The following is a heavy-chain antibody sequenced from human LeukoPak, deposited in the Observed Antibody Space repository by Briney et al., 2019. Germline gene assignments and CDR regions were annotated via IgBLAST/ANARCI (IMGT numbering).Heavy chain of an antibody. Sequence: ASVKVSCKASGYTFTGYYMHWVRQAPGQGLEWMGWINPNSGGTNYAQKFQGRVTMTRDTSISTAYMELSRLRSDDSVVYYCARVRYTSDWSWNFDLWGRGTLVTVSS. CDR1: GYTFTGYY. CDR2: INPNSGGT. J-gene: IGHJ2*01. D-gene: IGHD6-19*01. V-gene: IGHV1-2*02. CDR3: ARVRYTSDWSWNFDL.